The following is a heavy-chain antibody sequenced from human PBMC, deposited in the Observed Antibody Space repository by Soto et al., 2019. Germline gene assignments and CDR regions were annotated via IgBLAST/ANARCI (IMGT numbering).Heavy chain of an antibody. Sequence: GGSLRLSCAASGFTFSSYAMSWVRQAPGKGLEWVSAISGSGGSTYYADSVKGRFTISRDNSKNTLYLQMNSLRAEDTAVYYSAKDLRAYGSNGYWGQGTLVTVSS. CDR1: GFTFSSYA. CDR3: AKDLRAYGSNGY. J-gene: IGHJ4*02. D-gene: IGHD1-26*01. V-gene: IGHV3-23*01. CDR2: ISGSGGST.